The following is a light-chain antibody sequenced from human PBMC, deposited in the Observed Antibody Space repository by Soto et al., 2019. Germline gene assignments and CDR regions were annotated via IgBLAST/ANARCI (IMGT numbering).Light chain of an antibody. Sequence: EIVLTQSPGTLSLSPGERATLSCRASQSIRSSSLAWYQQKPGQAPRLLIYGGSSRATGIPDRFSGGGSGTDVSLTISRLETEDFSVYYCHQYGSSPLTFGGGTKVDIK. CDR3: HQYGSSPLT. CDR1: QSIRSSS. CDR2: GGS. V-gene: IGKV3-20*01. J-gene: IGKJ4*01.